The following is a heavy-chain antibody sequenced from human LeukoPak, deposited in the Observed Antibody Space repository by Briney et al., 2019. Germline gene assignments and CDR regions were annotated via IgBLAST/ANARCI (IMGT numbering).Heavy chain of an antibody. D-gene: IGHD3-9*01. CDR2: ISSSSTI. J-gene: IGHJ4*02. CDR1: GFTFSSYS. Sequence: PGGSLRLSCAASGFTFSSYSMNWVRQAPGKGLEWVSYISSSSTIYYADSVKGRFTISRDNAKNSLYLQMNSLRAEDTAVYYCARDGGLRYFDSLDYWGQGTLVTVSS. CDR3: ARDGGLRYFDSLDY. V-gene: IGHV3-48*04.